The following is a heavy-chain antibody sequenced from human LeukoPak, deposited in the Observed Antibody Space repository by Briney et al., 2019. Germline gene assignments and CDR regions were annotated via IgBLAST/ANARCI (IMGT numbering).Heavy chain of an antibody. V-gene: IGHV3-33*01. CDR3: ATGDRY. CDR2: IGYDGSNK. D-gene: IGHD1-14*01. J-gene: IGHJ4*02. Sequence: GRSLRLSCAASGFTFSDYAMHWVRQAPGKGLEWVAVIGYDGSNKYDADSVKGRFTISRDNSKNMMYLQMNSLRAEDTAVYYCATGDRYWGQGTLVTVSS. CDR1: GFTFSDYA.